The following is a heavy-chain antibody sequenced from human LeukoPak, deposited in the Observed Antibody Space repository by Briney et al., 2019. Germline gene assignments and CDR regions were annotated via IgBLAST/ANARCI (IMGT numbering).Heavy chain of an antibody. D-gene: IGHD1-26*01. CDR2: ISYDGSNK. Sequence: GGSLRLSCAASGFTFSSYGMHWVRQAPGKGLEWVAVISYDGSNKYYADSVKGRFTISRDNSKDTLYLQMNSLRAEDTAVYYCAKDLIVGAAYYYYGMDVWGQGTTVTVSS. CDR1: GFTFSSYG. J-gene: IGHJ6*02. V-gene: IGHV3-30*18. CDR3: AKDLIVGAAYYYYGMDV.